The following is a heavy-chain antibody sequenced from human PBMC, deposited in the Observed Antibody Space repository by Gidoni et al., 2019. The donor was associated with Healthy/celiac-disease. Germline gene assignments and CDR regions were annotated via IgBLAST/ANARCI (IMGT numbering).Heavy chain of an antibody. CDR1: GLSLSSYD. J-gene: IGHJ3*02. D-gene: IGHD2-2*01. CDR3: ARSYRGYCSSTSCHPAAFDI. CDR2: IGSAGNP. V-gene: IGHV3-13*05. Sequence: EVQMVECGGRLVRPGGSLILTCGASGLSLSSYDLPWVRQATGKGLEWVSAIGSAGNPYYPGSLKCRFTISRENAKNSLYLQMNSLRAGDTAVYYCARSYRGYCSSTSCHPAAFDIWGQGTMVTVSS.